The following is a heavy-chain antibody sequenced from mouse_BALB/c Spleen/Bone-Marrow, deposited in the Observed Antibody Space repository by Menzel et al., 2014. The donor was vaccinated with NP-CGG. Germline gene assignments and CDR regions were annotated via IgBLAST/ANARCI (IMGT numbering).Heavy chain of an antibody. Sequence: EVHLVESGGGLVQPGGSLKLSCAASGFTFSSYGMSWVRQTPDKRLELVATINSNGGSTYYPDSVKGRFTISRDNAKNTLYLQMSSLKSEDTAMYYCARERYYGNGRILEYWGQGTTLTVSS. CDR3: ARERYYGNGRILEY. CDR2: INSNGGST. CDR1: GFTFSSYG. D-gene: IGHD1-1*01. J-gene: IGHJ2*01. V-gene: IGHV5-6-3*01.